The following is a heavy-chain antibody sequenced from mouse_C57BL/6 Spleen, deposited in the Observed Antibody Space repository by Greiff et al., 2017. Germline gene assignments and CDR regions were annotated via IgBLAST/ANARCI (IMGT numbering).Heavy chain of an antibody. CDR3: ARKYGGNPYYFDY. J-gene: IGHJ2*01. CDR1: GYTFTSYW. V-gene: IGHV1-52*01. D-gene: IGHD1-1*02. Sequence: VKLQQPGAELVRPGSSVKLSCKASGYTFTSYWMHWVKQRPIQGLEWIGNIDPSDSETHYNQKFKDKATLTVDKSSSTAYMQLSSLTSEDSAVYYCARKYGGNPYYFDYWGQGTTRTVSS. CDR2: IDPSDSET.